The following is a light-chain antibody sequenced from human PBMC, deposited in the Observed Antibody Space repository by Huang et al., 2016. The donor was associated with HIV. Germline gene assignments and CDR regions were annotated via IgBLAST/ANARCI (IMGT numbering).Light chain of an antibody. J-gene: IGKJ5*01. V-gene: IGKV3-11*01. CDR1: QSVSTF. CDR2: DAS. Sequence: VLTQSPATLSLSPGERATVTCRASQSVSTFFAWYQHKPGQAPRLLIFDASNRASGVPARFSGTGAGTDFTLTISSLEPSDVAVYYCQQHSYWPITFGRGTRLEI. CDR3: QQHSYWPIT.